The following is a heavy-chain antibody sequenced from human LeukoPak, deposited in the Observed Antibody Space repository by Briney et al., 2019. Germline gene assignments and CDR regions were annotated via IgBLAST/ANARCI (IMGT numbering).Heavy chain of an antibody. CDR2: ISSSSGKT. J-gene: IGHJ5*02. Sequence: ASVKVSCKASGYTFMSYGISWVRQAPGQGLEWMGWISSSSGKTNSAQKFQGRVTMTTDTSTSTAYVELRSLRFDDTALYYCARDHASSSGWFDRWGQGTLVTVSS. CDR1: GYTFMSYG. D-gene: IGHD6-6*01. V-gene: IGHV1-18*01. CDR3: ARDHASSSGWFDR.